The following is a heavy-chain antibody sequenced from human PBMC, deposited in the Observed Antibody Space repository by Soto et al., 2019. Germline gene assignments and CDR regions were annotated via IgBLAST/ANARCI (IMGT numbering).Heavy chain of an antibody. D-gene: IGHD3-22*01. V-gene: IGHV4-31*03. J-gene: IGHJ4*02. Sequence: SETLSLTCTVSGRSINRGGYYWSWLRQHPGKGLEWIGYIYYSGSTYYNPSLKSRVTISLDTSKKQFSLKLSSVTAADTAVYYCARAFYDSSGNYSVFDSWGQGTLVTVSS. CDR1: GRSINRGGYY. CDR3: ARAFYDSSGNYSVFDS. CDR2: IYYSGST.